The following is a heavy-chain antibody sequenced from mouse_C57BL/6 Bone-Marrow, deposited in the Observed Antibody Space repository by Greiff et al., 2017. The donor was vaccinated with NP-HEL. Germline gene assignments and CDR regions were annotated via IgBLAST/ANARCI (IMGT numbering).Heavy chain of an antibody. D-gene: IGHD4-1*01. J-gene: IGHJ2*01. CDR3: TTNWDYVDY. Sequence: EVQRVESGAELVRPGASVKLSCTASGFNIKDDYMHWVKQRPEQGLEWIGWIDPENGDTEYASKFQGKATITADTSSNTAYLQLSSLTSEDTAVYYCTTNWDYVDYWCQGTTLTVSA. CDR2: IDPENGDT. V-gene: IGHV14-4*01. CDR1: GFNIKDDY.